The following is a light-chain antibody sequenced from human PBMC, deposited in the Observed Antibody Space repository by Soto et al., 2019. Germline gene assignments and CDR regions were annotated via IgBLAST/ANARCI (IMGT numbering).Light chain of an antibody. CDR1: QIVSSSY. CDR2: GAS. J-gene: IGKJ5*01. Sequence: ESVLTQSPGTLSLYTGERATLSCRAIQIVSSSYLAWYQEKPGQAPRLLIYGASSRATGIPDRFSGSGSGTDFTLTISRLEPEDFAVYYCQQRSNWPPIPFGQGTRLEI. CDR3: QQRSNWPPIP. V-gene: IGKV3D-20*02.